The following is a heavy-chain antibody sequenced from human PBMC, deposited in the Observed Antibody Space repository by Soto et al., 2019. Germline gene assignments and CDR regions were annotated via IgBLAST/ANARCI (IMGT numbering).Heavy chain of an antibody. CDR3: ARARRGAPYYYTMDL. CDR1: GFTFSSYA. J-gene: IGHJ6*02. D-gene: IGHD3-10*01. V-gene: IGHV3-23*01. CDR2: ISGSGGIT. Sequence: PVGSLRLSCIAPGFTFSSYAMTWVRQAPGKGLEWVSDISGSGGITYYADSVKGRFTISRDNSKNTLNLQMNSLRADDTAVYYCARARRGAPYYYTMDLWGQGTTVTVSS.